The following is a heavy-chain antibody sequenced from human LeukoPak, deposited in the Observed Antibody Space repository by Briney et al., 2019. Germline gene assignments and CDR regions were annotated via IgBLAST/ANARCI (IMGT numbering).Heavy chain of an antibody. V-gene: IGHV4-59*01. CDR1: GGSFEHYF. J-gene: IGHJ4*02. D-gene: IGHD3-10*01. CDR2: VYYSGST. CDR3: ASRRRSHGSEY. Sequence: SETLSLTCTVSGGSFEHYFWSWIRQPPGKGLEWIGYVYYSGSTDYNSSLKSRLTISVDTSKNQFSLKLSSVTAADTAVYYCASRRRSHGSEYWGQGTLVTVSA.